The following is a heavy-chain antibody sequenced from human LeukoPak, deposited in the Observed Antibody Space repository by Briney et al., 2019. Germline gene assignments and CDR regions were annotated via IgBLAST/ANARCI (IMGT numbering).Heavy chain of an antibody. J-gene: IGHJ3*02. CDR1: GFTFSNAW. CDR2: IKSKTDGGTT. V-gene: IGHV3-15*01. D-gene: IGHD2-15*01. CDR3: AKDVRVVDAFDI. Sequence: GGSLRLSCAASGFTFSNAWMSWVRQAPGKGLEWVGRIKSKTDGGTTDYAAPVKGRFTISRDDSKNTLYLQMNSLRAEDTAVYYCAKDVRVVDAFDIWGQGTLVTVSS.